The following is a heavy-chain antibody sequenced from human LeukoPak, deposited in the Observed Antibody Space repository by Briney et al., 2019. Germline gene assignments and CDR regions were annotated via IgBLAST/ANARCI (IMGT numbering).Heavy chain of an antibody. CDR1: GGSIRSYY. V-gene: IGHV4-59*08. D-gene: IGHD3-10*01. CDR2: SYYSGST. Sequence: SETLSLTCTVSGGSIRSYYWSWIRQPPGKGLEWIGYSYYSGSTYYNPSLKSRVTISVDTSKNQFSLKLNSVAAADTAVYYCARSGCYYNWFDPCGQGTLVTVSS. CDR3: ARSGCYYNWFDP. J-gene: IGHJ5*02.